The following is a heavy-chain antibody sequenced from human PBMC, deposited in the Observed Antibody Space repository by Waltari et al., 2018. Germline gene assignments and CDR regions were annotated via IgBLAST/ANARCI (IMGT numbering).Heavy chain of an antibody. V-gene: IGHV4-34*01. D-gene: IGHD3-10*01. CDR1: GGSVSASS. J-gene: IGHJ4*02. Sequence: QVPLQQWGAGLLKPWETLSLTCAVYGGSVSASSTRLIRQPPGQGLEWIRESNHSRSTNYNPSLKSQVTISVDTSKNQFSLKLSSVTAADTAVYYCAREGFLNGSGRRLLGGSYSWGQGTLVTVSS. CDR2: SNHSRST. CDR3: AREGFLNGSGRRLLGGSYS.